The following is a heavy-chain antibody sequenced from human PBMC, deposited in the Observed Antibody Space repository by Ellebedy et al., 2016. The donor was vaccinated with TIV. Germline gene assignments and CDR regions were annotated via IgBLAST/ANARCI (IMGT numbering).Heavy chain of an antibody. D-gene: IGHD4-23*01. CDR2: ISEYNGNT. CDR1: GYTSITYG. CDR3: ATTWHGKSNDAFDM. V-gene: IGHV1-18*01. J-gene: IGHJ3*02. Sequence: ASVKVSCKASGYTSITYGFSWMRQAPGQGLEWMGWISEYNGNTKYAQKVQGRVTMTTDTLSRTAYMELRSLRSDDTAVYYCATTWHGKSNDAFDMWGQGTMVTVSS.